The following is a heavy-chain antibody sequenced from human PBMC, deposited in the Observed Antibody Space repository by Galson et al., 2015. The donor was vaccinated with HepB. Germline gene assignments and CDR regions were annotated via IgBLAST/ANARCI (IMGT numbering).Heavy chain of an antibody. CDR1: GFTFSTYA. V-gene: IGHV3-23*01. CDR2: IGQSGGNT. D-gene: IGHD1-26*01. J-gene: IGHJ4*02. CDR3: ASNRVGAISDY. Sequence: SLRLSCAATGFTFSTYAMSWVRQAPGKGLEWVSAIGQSGGNTYYADSVRGRFTISRDNSRKTVYLQMNSLRVDDTAVYYCASNRVGAISDYWGQGALVAVSS.